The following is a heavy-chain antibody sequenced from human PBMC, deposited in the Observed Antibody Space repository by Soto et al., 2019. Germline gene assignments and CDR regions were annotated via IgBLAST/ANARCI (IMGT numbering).Heavy chain of an antibody. D-gene: IGHD3-3*01. Sequence: GGSLRLSCAASGFTFSSYWMHWVRQAPGKGLVWVSRINSDGSSTSYADSVKGRFTISRDNAKNTLYLQMNSLRAEDTAVYYCAREVRFWSDPRGYFDYWGQGTLVTVSS. V-gene: IGHV3-74*01. CDR2: INSDGSST. CDR1: GFTFSSYW. J-gene: IGHJ4*02. CDR3: AREVRFWSDPRGYFDY.